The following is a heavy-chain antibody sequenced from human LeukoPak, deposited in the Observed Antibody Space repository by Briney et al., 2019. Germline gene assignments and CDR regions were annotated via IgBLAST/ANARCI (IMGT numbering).Heavy chain of an antibody. Sequence: PSETLSLTCTVSGGSISSYYWSWIRQPPGKGLEWIGYIYYSGSTNYNPSLKSRVTISVDTSKNQFSLKLSSVTAADTAVYYCARGRLADDAFDIWGQGTMVTVSS. J-gene: IGHJ3*02. CDR2: IYYSGST. CDR1: GGSISSYY. V-gene: IGHV4-59*01. CDR3: ARGRLADDAFDI. D-gene: IGHD6-13*01.